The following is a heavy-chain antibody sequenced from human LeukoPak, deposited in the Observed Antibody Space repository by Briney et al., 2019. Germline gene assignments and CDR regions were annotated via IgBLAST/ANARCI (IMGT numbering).Heavy chain of an antibody. CDR3: ARDKVDYVIDY. V-gene: IGHV3-23*01. CDR1: GFTFSSYA. J-gene: IGHJ4*02. D-gene: IGHD4-17*01. CDR2: ISGSGGST. Sequence: GGSLRLSCAASGFTFSSYAMSWVRQAPGKGLDWVLAISGSGGSTYYADSVKGRFTISRDNSKNTLYLQMNSLRAEDTAVYYCARDKVDYVIDYWGQGTLVTVSS.